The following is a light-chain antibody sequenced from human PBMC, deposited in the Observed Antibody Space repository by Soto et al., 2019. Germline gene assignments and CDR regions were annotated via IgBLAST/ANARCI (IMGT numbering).Light chain of an antibody. CDR2: GNS. Sequence: QSVLTQPPSVSGAPGQRVTISCTGSSSNIGAGYDVHWYQQLPGTAPKLLIYGNSNRPSGVPDRFSGSKSGTSASLAITGLKAENEADYYCKSYDSSLSGPVVFGGGTKVTVL. CDR1: SSNIGAGYD. CDR3: KSYDSSLSGPVV. J-gene: IGLJ2*01. V-gene: IGLV1-40*01.